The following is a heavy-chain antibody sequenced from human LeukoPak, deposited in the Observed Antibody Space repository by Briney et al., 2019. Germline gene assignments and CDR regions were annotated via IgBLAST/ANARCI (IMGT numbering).Heavy chain of an antibody. V-gene: IGHV3-7*01. CDR1: GFTFSSYW. CDR3: ASTDPRGSFNGGADAFDI. D-gene: IGHD3-10*01. J-gene: IGHJ3*02. CDR2: IKQDGSEK. Sequence: PGGSLRLSCAASGFTFSSYWMSWVRQAPGKGLEWVANIKQDGSEKYYVDSVKGRFTISRDNAKNSLYLQMNSLRAEDTAVDYCASTDPRGSFNGGADAFDIWGQGTMVTVSS.